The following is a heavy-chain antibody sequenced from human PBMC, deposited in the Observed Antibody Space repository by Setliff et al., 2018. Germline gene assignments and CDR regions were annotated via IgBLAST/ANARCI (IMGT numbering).Heavy chain of an antibody. J-gene: IGHJ4*02. CDR2: IYYSGST. CDR1: GGSISRSSYN. D-gene: IGHD3-22*01. V-gene: IGHV4-39*01. Sequence: SETLSLTCTVSGGSISRSSYNWGWIRQPPGKGLEWIGSIYYSGSTYYNPSLKSRVTISVDTSKNQFSLKLSSVTAADTAVYYCARSPGRGGYYYLTLYYWGQGTLVTVSS. CDR3: ARSPGRGGYYYLTLYY.